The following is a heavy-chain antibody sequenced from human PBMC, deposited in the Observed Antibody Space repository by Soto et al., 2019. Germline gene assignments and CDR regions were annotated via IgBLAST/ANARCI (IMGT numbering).Heavy chain of an antibody. CDR2: IYYSGST. D-gene: IGHD3-10*01. Sequence: SETLSLTCTVSGGSISSSSYYWGWIRQPPGKGLEWIGSIYYSGSTYYNPSLKSRVTISVDTSKNQFSLKLSSVTAADTAVYYCARHVEAPRSITMVRGEGDYYMDVWGKGTTVTVSS. J-gene: IGHJ6*03. CDR3: ARHVEAPRSITMVRGEGDYYMDV. CDR1: GGSISSSSYY. V-gene: IGHV4-39*01.